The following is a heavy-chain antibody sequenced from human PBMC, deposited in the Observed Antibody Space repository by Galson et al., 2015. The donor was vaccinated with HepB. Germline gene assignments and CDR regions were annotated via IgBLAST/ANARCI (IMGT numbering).Heavy chain of an antibody. CDR1: GGSISSSSYY. J-gene: IGHJ6*02. CDR3: ARVISSSSCGPSCGMDV. D-gene: IGHD6-13*01. Sequence: ETLSLTCTVSGGSISSSSYYWGWIRQPPGKGLEWIGSIYYSGSTYYNPSLKSRVTISVDTSKNQFSLKLSSVTAADTAVYYCARVISSSSCGPSCGMDVWGQGTTVTVSS. CDR2: IYYSGST. V-gene: IGHV4-39*07.